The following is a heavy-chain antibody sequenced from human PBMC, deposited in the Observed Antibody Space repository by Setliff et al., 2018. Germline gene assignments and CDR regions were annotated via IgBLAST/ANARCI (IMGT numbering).Heavy chain of an antibody. J-gene: IGHJ4*02. D-gene: IGHD1-26*01. CDR3: ATQPLQWELLGFDY. CDR1: GYTLTELS. CDR2: FDPEDGET. Sequence: GASVKVSCKVSGYTLTELSMHWVRQAPGKGLEWMGGFDPEDGETIYAQKFQGRVTMTEDTSTDTAYMELSSLRSEDTAVYYCATQPLQWELLGFDYWGQGTLVTVS. V-gene: IGHV1-24*01.